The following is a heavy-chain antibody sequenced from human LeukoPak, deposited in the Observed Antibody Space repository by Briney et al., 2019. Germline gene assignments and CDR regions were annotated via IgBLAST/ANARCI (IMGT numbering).Heavy chain of an antibody. CDR1: GGSISSYY. CDR2: IYYSGST. CDR3: ARDYYDSSGPYFDY. J-gene: IGHJ4*02. D-gene: IGHD3-22*01. V-gene: IGHV4-59*01. Sequence: SETPSLTCTVSGGSISSYYWSWIRQPPGKGLEWIGYIYYSGSTNYNPSLKSRVTISVDTSKNQFSLKLSSVTAADTAVYYCARDYYDSSGPYFDYWGQGTLVTVSS.